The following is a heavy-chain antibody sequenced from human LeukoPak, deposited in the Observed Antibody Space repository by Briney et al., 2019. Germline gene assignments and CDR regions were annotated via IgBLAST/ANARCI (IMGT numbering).Heavy chain of an antibody. CDR1: GGFISSGGYY. CDR2: IYYSGST. Sequence: SETLSLTCTVSGGFISSGGYYWSWIRQHPGKGLEWIGYIYYSGSTYYSPSLKSRVTISIDAAKNQFSLMLTSVTAADTAVYYCARLVPPGGGDCTGSNCHTVYYFDYWGQGTLVTVSS. D-gene: IGHD2-15*01. CDR3: ARLVPPGGGDCTGSNCHTVYYFDY. V-gene: IGHV4-31*03. J-gene: IGHJ4*02.